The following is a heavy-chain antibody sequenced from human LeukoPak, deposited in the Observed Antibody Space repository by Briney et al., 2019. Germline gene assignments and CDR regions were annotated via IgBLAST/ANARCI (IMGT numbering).Heavy chain of an antibody. CDR1: GHSFTDYW. J-gene: IGHJ5*02. Sequence: GESLKISCKASGHSFTDYWIGWVRQMPGKGLEWMGIIHPADSNTLYSPSFQGQVTISADKSISTAYLQWSSLKASDTAICYCARRYYHSTEFDPWGQGTLVTVSS. V-gene: IGHV5-51*01. D-gene: IGHD3-22*01. CDR2: IHPADSNT. CDR3: ARRYYHSTEFDP.